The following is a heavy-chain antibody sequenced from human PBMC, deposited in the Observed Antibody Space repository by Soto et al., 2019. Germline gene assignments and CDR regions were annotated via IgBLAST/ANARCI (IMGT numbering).Heavy chain of an antibody. D-gene: IGHD1-1*01. Sequence: QVQLVQSGAEVKKPGSSVKVSCKASGGTFSSYTISWVRQAPGQGLEWMGRIIPILGIANYAQKFQGRVTITADKSTSTAYMELSSPRSEDTAVYYCARDGGMRGMDVWGQGTTVTVSS. V-gene: IGHV1-69*08. CDR3: ARDGGMRGMDV. CDR2: IIPILGIA. J-gene: IGHJ6*02. CDR1: GGTFSSYT.